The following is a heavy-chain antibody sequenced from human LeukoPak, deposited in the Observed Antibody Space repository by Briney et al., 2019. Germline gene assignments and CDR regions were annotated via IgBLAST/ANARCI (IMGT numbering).Heavy chain of an antibody. CDR1: GFTFGDYA. CDR3: TRDLSNYGYFDY. D-gene: IGHD4-11*01. J-gene: IGHJ4*02. V-gene: IGHV3-49*04. CDR2: IRSKAYGGTT. Sequence: PTGGSLRLSCTASGFTFGDYAMSWVRQAPGKGLEWVGFIRSKAYGGTTEYAASVKGRFTISRDDSKSIAYLQMNSLKTEDTAVYYCTRDLSNYGYFDYWGQGTLVTVSS.